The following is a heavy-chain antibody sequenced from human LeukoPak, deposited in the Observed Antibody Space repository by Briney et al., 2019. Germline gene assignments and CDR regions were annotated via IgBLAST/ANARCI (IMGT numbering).Heavy chain of an antibody. CDR2: ISSSGSTI. CDR3: AKTEGGWLRYFDWPIGNYYYYYMDV. J-gene: IGHJ6*03. Sequence: PGGSLRLSCAASGFTFGSYEMNWVRQAPGKGLEWVSYISSSGSTIYYADSVKGRFTISRDNSKNTLYLQMNSLRAEDTAVYYCAKTEGGWLRYFDWPIGNYYYYYMDVWGKGTTVTISS. CDR1: GFTFGSYE. V-gene: IGHV3-48*03. D-gene: IGHD3-9*01.